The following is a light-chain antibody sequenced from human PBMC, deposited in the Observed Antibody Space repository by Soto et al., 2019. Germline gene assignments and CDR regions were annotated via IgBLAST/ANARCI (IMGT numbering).Light chain of an antibody. Sequence: DIQMTQSPSILSASVGDGVTIACRASQSVTLWLTWYQQKPGKAPKLLLSKASTLESGVPSRFSGTGSETDLSLTSSSRQLDDSGTYYCQHYNSYPYTFGQGPRLHIK. CDR2: KAS. V-gene: IGKV1-5*03. CDR3: QHYNSYPYT. CDR1: QSVTLW. J-gene: IGKJ2*01.